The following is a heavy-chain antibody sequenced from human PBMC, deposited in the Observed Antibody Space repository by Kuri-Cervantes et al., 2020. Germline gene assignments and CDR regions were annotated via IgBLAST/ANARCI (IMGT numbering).Heavy chain of an antibody. CDR2: ISSSSSYI. CDR1: GFTFDDYA. V-gene: IGHV3-21*01. J-gene: IGHJ4*02. CDR3: AKETTGYSYGNLDY. D-gene: IGHD5-18*01. Sequence: GESLKISCAASGFTFDDYAMHWVRQAPGKGLEWVSSISSSSSYIYYADSVKGRFTISRDNAKNSLYLQMNSLRAEDTAVYYCAKETTGYSYGNLDYWGQGTLVTVSS.